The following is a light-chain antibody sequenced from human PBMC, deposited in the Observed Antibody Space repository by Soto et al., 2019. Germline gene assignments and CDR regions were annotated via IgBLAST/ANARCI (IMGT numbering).Light chain of an antibody. CDR1: SSDVGGYNY. CDR3: SSYTSSSTR. V-gene: IGLV2-14*01. J-gene: IGLJ1*01. CDR2: DVS. Sequence: QSALTQPASVSRSPGQSITISCTGTSSDVGGYNYVSWYQQHPGKAPKLMIYDVSNRPSGVSNRFSGSKSGNTASLTISGLQAEDEADYYCSSYTSSSTRFGTGTKVTVL.